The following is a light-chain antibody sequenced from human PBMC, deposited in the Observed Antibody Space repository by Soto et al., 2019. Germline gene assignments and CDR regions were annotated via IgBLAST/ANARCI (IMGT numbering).Light chain of an antibody. Sequence: QPVLTQSPSASASLGASVKLTSTLSSGHSNYAIAWHQQQSEKGPRYLMKLNSDGSHSKGDGIPDRFSGSSSGAERYLTISSLQSEDEADYSCQTWGSGIVVFGGGTQLTVL. J-gene: IGLJ2*01. CDR1: SGHSNYA. CDR3: QTWGSGIVV. CDR2: LNSDGSH. V-gene: IGLV4-69*01.